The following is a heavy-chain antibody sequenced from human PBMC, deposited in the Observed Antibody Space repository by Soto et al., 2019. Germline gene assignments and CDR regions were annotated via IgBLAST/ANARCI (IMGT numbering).Heavy chain of an antibody. CDR3: AREKGGPPIHYCSSTSCQAAFDI. V-gene: IGHV3-7*03. J-gene: IGHJ3*02. CDR2: IKQDGSEE. D-gene: IGHD2-2*01. CDR1: GFTFSTYW. Sequence: GGSLRLSCAASGFTFSTYWMSWVRQTPGKGLEWVANIKQDGSEEYYVDSVKGRFTISRDNADNSLYLHMHSLRAEDTAVYYCAREKGGPPIHYCSSTSCQAAFDIWGQGTMVTVSS.